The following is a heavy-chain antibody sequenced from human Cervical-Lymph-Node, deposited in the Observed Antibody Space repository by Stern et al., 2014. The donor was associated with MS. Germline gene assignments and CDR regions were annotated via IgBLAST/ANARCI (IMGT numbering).Heavy chain of an antibody. CDR2: IDYSGST. J-gene: IGHJ5*01. Sequence: VQLVESGPGLVKPSETLSLTCTVSGGSIYNYYWTWIRQPPGKGLGWIGHIDYSGSTNYNPSLESRVTMSVDSSKNEFSLILTSVTAADTAVYYCARALRNAYTWFDPWGQGTLVTVSS. CDR1: GGSIYNYY. D-gene: IGHD2-2*01. CDR3: ARALRNAYTWFDP. V-gene: IGHV4-59*01.